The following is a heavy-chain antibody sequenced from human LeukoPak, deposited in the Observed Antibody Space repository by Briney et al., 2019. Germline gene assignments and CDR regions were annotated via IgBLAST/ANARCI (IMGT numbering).Heavy chain of an antibody. CDR3: ARHPPRDGSAFDY. Sequence: SETLSLTCTVSGGSISSGSYYWGWIRQPPGKGLEWTASMYYSGTTFYSPSLKSRVTISVDTSKNQLSLKLGSVTAADTAVYYCARHPPRDGSAFDYWGQGTLVTVSS. CDR1: GGSISSGSYY. V-gene: IGHV4-39*01. J-gene: IGHJ4*02. CDR2: MYYSGTT.